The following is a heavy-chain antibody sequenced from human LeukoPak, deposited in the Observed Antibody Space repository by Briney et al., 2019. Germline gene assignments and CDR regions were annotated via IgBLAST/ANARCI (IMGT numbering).Heavy chain of an antibody. J-gene: IGHJ5*02. D-gene: IGHD6-13*01. V-gene: IGHV4-34*01. CDR2: INHSGST. Sequence: SETLSLTCAVYGGSFSGYFWSWIRQPPGKGLEWIGEINHSGSTNYNPSLKSRVTMSVDTSKNQFSLRLSSVTAADTAVYYCARDKDSSSWLGFDPWGQGTLVTVSS. CDR3: ARDKDSSSWLGFDP. CDR1: GGSFSGYF.